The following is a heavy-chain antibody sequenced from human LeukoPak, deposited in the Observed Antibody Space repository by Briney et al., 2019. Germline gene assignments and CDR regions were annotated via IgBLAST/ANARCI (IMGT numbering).Heavy chain of an antibody. Sequence: PGGSLRLSCAASGFTVSSNEMSWVRQAPGKGLEWVSSISGGSTYYADSRKGRFTISRDNSKNTLHLQMNSLRAEDTAVYYCKKDQSGATMVRGVIIRGFDYWGQGTLVTVSS. D-gene: IGHD3-10*01. J-gene: IGHJ4*02. CDR1: GFTVSSNE. CDR3: KKDQSGATMVRGVIIRGFDY. V-gene: IGHV3-38-3*01. CDR2: ISGGST.